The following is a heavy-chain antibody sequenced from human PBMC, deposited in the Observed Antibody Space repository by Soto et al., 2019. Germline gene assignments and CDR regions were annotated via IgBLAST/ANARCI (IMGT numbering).Heavy chain of an antibody. CDR1: GYSFTSYW. D-gene: IGHD6-13*01. V-gene: IGHV5-10-1*01. CDR3: ARRQAAAGDNDLTFDY. Sequence: EVQLVQSGAEVKKPGESLRISCKGSGYSFTSYWISWVRQMPGKGLEWMGRIDPSDSYTNYSPSFQGHVTISADKSISTAYLQWSSLKASATAMYYCARRQAAAGDNDLTFDYWGPGTLVTVSA. CDR2: IDPSDSYT. J-gene: IGHJ4*02.